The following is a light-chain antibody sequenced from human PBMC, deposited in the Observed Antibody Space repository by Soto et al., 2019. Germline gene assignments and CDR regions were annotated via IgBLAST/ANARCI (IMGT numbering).Light chain of an antibody. CDR1: QGIKDD. CDR3: QQDYTYPLT. CDR2: AAS. V-gene: IGKV1-6*01. J-gene: IGKJ1*01. Sequence: AIQMTQSPSSLSASVGDRVTITCRASQGIKDDLGWYQQKPGKAPKLLMYAASTLQSGVPSRFSGSGSGTDVPLTNSSLQPEDFATDYCQQDYTYPLTFGQGTKVEIK.